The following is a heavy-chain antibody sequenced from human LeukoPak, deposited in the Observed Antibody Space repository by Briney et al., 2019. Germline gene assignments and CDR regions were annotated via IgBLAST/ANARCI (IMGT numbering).Heavy chain of an antibody. CDR3: AKDFQQWLGGPGLW. D-gene: IGHD6-19*01. CDR1: GFTFSSYA. CDR2: ISGSGGST. Sequence: QSGGSLRLSCAASGFTFSSYAMSWVRQAPGKGLEWVSAISGSGGSTYYADSVKGRFTISRDNSKNTLYLQMNSLRAEDTAVYYCAKDFQQWLGGPGLWWGQGTLVTVSS. J-gene: IGHJ4*02. V-gene: IGHV3-23*01.